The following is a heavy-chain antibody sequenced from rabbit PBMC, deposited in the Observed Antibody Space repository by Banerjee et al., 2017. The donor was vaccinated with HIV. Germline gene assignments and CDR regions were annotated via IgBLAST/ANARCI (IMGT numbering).Heavy chain of an antibody. CDR2: ISTGDGIT. CDR1: GFSFSSGYD. V-gene: IGHV1S40*01. Sequence: QSLEESRGDLVKPGASLTLTCTASGFSFSSGYDMCWVRQAPGKGLEWIGCISTGDGITYYASWVNGRFTISKTSSTTVTLQMTSLTAADTATYFCARFYNTYGWPGYGDLWGPGTLVTVS. D-gene: IGHD6-1*01. J-gene: IGHJ6*01. CDR3: ARFYNTYGWPGYGDL.